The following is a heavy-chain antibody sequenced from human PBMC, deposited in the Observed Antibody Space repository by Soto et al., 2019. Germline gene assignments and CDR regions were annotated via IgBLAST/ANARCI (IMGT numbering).Heavy chain of an antibody. J-gene: IGHJ6*02. D-gene: IGHD2-21*01. CDR2: TYYRSKWYN. Sequence: LSLTCAISGDSVSSNSAAWNWIRQSPSRGLEWLGRTYYRSKWYNDYAVSVKSRITINPDTSKNQFSPQLNSVTPEDTAVYYCARGSIVAGPSKENYYYGMDVWGQGTTVTVSS. V-gene: IGHV6-1*01. CDR3: ARGSIVAGPSKENYYYGMDV. CDR1: GDSVSSNSAA.